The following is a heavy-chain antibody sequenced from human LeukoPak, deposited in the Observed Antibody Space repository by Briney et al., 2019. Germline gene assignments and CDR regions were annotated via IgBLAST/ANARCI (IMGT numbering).Heavy chain of an antibody. CDR3: TILIYDYVWGSYRSY. D-gene: IGHD3-16*02. J-gene: IGHJ4*02. V-gene: IGHV3-73*01. CDR2: FGSKANSYAT. CDR1: GSPSGGPP. Sequence: GGSWSPSCPPSGSPSGGPPMHWARKAPGKGRKWVGRFGSKANSYATAYAASVKGRFTISRDDSKNTAYLQMNSLKTEDTAVYYCTILIYDYVWGSYRSYWGQGTLVTVSS.